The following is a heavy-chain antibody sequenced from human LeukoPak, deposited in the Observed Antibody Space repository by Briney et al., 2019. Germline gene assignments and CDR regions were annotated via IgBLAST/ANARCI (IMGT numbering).Heavy chain of an antibody. Sequence: GGSLRLSCATSGFTLSKYWMSWVRQAPGKGLEWVANIKKEGGSERNYVDSVKGRFAVSIDYAKNSLYLQINSVRAEDTAVYYCATEGEIGYGYLYWGQGTLVTFPS. V-gene: IGHV3-7*01. J-gene: IGHJ4*02. D-gene: IGHD5-18*01. CDR3: ATEGEIGYGYLY. CDR2: IKKEGGSER. CDR1: GFTLSKYW.